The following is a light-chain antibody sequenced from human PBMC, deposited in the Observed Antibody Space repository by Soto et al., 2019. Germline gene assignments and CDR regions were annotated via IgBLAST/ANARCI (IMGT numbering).Light chain of an antibody. Sequence: EIVLTQSPGTLSLSPGERATLSCRASQSITSNFLAWYQQKPGQAPRLLIYGASTRAAGVPDGFSGSGSETDFTLTITRLEPEDFAVYYCQQYGRSPLMYTFGQGTKLGV. J-gene: IGKJ2*01. CDR3: QQYGRSPLMYT. V-gene: IGKV3-20*01. CDR2: GAS. CDR1: QSITSNF.